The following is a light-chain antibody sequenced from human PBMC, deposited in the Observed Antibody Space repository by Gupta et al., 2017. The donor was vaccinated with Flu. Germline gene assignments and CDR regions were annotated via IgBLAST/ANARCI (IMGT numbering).Light chain of an antibody. Sequence: EIVLTQSPGTLSLSPGETATLSCRASQSVSSNSLAWYQQKPGQAPRLLIFGASSRATGIPDRFSGSGSGTEFTLTISRLEPEEFAVYCCQQDGSSPFTFGHGTKVEIK. J-gene: IGKJ3*01. CDR2: GAS. CDR3: QQDGSSPFT. CDR1: QSVSSNS. V-gene: IGKV3-20*01.